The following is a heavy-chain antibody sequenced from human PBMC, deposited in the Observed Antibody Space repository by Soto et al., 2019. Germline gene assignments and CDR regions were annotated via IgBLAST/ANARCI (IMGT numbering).Heavy chain of an antibody. CDR1: GYTFTSYG. Sequence: ASVKVSCKASGYTFTSYGISWVRQAPGQGLEWMGWISAYNGNTNYAQKLQGRVTMTTDTSTSTAYMELRSLRSDDTAVYYCARAGVTWGGYYYYYGMDVWGQGTTVTVS. D-gene: IGHD5-18*01. CDR3: ARAGVTWGGYYYYYGMDV. V-gene: IGHV1-18*01. J-gene: IGHJ6*02. CDR2: ISAYNGNT.